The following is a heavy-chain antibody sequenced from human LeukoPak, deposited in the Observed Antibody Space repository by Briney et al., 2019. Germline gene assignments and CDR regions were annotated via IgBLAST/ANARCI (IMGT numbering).Heavy chain of an antibody. V-gene: IGHV4-59*01. J-gene: IGHJ4*02. D-gene: IGHD3/OR15-3a*01. Sequence: PSETLSLTCTVSGGSISSYYWSWIRQPPGKGLEWIGYIYYSGSTNCNPSLKSRVTISVDTSKNQFSLKLSSVTAADTAVYYCARDWTGTNPGYFDYWGQGTLVTVSS. CDR3: ARDWTGTNPGYFDY. CDR2: IYYSGST. CDR1: GGSISSYY.